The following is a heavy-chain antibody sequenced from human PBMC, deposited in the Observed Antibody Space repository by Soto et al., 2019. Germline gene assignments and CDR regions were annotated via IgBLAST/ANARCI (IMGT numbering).Heavy chain of an antibody. J-gene: IGHJ4*02. V-gene: IGHV3-9*01. CDR3: AKASQVAARIFDF. CDR1: GFTFDDYA. D-gene: IGHD6-19*01. CDR2: ITWNSDGI. Sequence: GGSLRLSCAASGFTFDDYAMYWVRQAPGKGLEWVSGITWNSDGIGYADSVKDRFIISRDNAKNSLYLKMNSLRAEDTALYYCAKASQVAARIFDFWGQGTLVTVSS.